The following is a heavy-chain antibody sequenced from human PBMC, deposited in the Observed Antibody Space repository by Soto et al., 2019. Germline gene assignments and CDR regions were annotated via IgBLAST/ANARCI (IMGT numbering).Heavy chain of an antibody. CDR1: GGSFSGYY. J-gene: IGHJ4*02. CDR3: ARGSPHCDFWSGYYGGKYYFDY. D-gene: IGHD3-3*01. Sequence: QVQLQQWGAGLLKPSETLSLTCAVYGGSFSGYYWSWIRQPPGKGLEWIGEINHSGSTNYNPSLKSRVTISVHTSKNQFSLKLSSVTAADTAVYYCARGSPHCDFWSGYYGGKYYFDYWGQGTLVTVSS. CDR2: INHSGST. V-gene: IGHV4-34*01.